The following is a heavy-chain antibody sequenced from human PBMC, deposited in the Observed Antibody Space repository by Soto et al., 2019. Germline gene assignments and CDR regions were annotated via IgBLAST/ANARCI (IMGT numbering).Heavy chain of an antibody. V-gene: IGHV1-18*04. D-gene: IGHD2-2*01. CDR3: ASGSRGYCSSTSCYPLDY. Sequence: QVQLVQSGAEVKKPGASVKVSCKASGYTFTSYGISWVRQAPGQGLEWMGWISAYNGNTNYEQKLQGRVTMTTDTSTSTAYMELRSLRSDDTAVYYCASGSRGYCSSTSCYPLDYWGQGTLVTVSS. J-gene: IGHJ4*02. CDR2: ISAYNGNT. CDR1: GYTFTSYG.